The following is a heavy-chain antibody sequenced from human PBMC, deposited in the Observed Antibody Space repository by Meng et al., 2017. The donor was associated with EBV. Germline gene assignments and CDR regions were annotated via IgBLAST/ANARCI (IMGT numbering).Heavy chain of an antibody. CDR1: GGTFRSDA. D-gene: IGHD3-10*01. V-gene: IGHV1-69*01. J-gene: IGHJ4*02. CDR2: LIPMVGAP. CDR3: ASESGRGFTPDY. Sequence: QWQLVQSGAQVKNPGAAVKVPGRTSGGTFRSDAVSWVRQAPGQGLEWMGGLIPMVGAPHYAQKFQGRVTIIADESTSTHSMELNSLRSEDTAMYYCASESGRGFTPDYWGQGTLVTVSS.